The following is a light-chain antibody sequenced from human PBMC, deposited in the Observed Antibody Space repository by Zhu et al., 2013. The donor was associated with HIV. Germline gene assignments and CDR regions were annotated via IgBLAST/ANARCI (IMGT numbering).Light chain of an antibody. CDR3: AAWDDSLSGLV. Sequence: QSVLTQPPSASGTPGQRVTISCSGSSSNIGSYYVYWYQQLPGTAPKLLIYRNNQRPSGVPDRFSGSKSGTSASLAISGLRSEDEADYYCAAWDDSLSGLVLGGGTKLTVL. V-gene: IGLV1-47*01. J-gene: IGLJ2*01. CDR2: RNN. CDR1: SSNIGSYY.